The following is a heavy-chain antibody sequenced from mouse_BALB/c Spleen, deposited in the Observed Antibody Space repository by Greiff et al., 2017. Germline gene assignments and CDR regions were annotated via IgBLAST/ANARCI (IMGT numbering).Heavy chain of an antibody. J-gene: IGHJ4*01. CDR1: GFSLTDYG. V-gene: IGHV2-6-5*01. CDR3: AKPHYDYSYYAMDY. Sequence: VQVVESGPGLVAPSQSLSITCTVSGFSLTDYGVSWIRQPPGKGLEWLGVIWGGGSTYYNSALKSRLSISKDNSKSQVFLKMNSLQTDDTAMYYCAKPHYDYSYYAMDYWGQGTSVTVSS. CDR2: IWGGGST. D-gene: IGHD2-4*01.